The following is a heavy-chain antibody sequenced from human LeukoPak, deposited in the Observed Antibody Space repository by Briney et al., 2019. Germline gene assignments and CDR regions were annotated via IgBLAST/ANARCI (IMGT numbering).Heavy chain of an antibody. CDR2: ISSPTSNI. Sequence: PGGSLRLSCAASGFSFSSYSFNWVRQAPGKGLEWISYISSPTSNIHYADSVKGRFTISRDNSKNTLFLQMNSLRAEDTALYYCVACSSASCYGDRFDPWGQGTLVTVSS. D-gene: IGHD2-2*01. J-gene: IGHJ5*02. V-gene: IGHV3-48*01. CDR1: GFSFSSYS. CDR3: VACSSASCYGDRFDP.